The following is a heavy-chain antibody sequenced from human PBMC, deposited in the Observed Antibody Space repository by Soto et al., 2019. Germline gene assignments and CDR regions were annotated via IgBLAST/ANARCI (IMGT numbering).Heavy chain of an antibody. J-gene: IGHJ4*02. D-gene: IGHD6-19*01. CDR2: ISRIGGST. CDR3: ARDPGIAVADNYFDY. CDR1: GFTFSSYP. Sequence: EVQLVESGGGLVQPGGPLRLSGAPSGFTFSSYPMHWVRQSPGKELDYVSDISRIGGSTYYANSVKGRSTISRDNSKNTLYLQMGSLRAEDMAVYYCARDPGIAVADNYFDYWGQGTLVTVSS. V-gene: IGHV3-64*01.